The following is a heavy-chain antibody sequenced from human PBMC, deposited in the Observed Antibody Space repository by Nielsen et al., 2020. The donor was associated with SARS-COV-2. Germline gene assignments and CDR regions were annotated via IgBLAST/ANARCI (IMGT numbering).Heavy chain of an antibody. Sequence: SETLSLTCTVSGGSINSRSYYWGWIRQPPGKALEWIGTIYYSGSADYNPSLKSRVAISIDSSKNQFSLKLSSVTAADTAVYYCASIGSEYNWNYQTLRRGYFDYWGQGTLVTVSS. CDR2: IYYSGSA. J-gene: IGHJ4*02. D-gene: IGHD1-7*01. CDR1: GGSINSRSYY. CDR3: ASIGSEYNWNYQTLRRGYFDY. V-gene: IGHV4-39*07.